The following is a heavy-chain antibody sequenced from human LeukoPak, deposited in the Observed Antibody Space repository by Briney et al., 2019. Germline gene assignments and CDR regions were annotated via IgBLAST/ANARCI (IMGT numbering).Heavy chain of an antibody. D-gene: IGHD4-11*01. CDR2: ISTSGTT. CDR1: GVSISNYY. CDR3: ARVRGWTTVTTSFNYYYYMDV. Sequence: SETLSLTCTVSGVSISNYYWSWIRQPDGKGLEWIRRISTSGTTNYNPSLKSRVTISVDTSKNQFSLKLSSVTAADTAVYYCARVRGWTTVTTSFNYYYYMDVWGKGTTVTVSS. V-gene: IGHV4-4*07. J-gene: IGHJ6*03.